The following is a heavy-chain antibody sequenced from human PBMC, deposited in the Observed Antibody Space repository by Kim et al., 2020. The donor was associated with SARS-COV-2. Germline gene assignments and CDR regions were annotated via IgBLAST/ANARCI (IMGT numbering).Heavy chain of an antibody. Sequence: SETLSLTCTVSGGSISSYYWSWIRQPPGKGLEWIGYIYYSGSTNYNPSLKSRVTISVDTSKNQFSLKLSSVTAADTAVYYCARLDYSNLPDYWGQGTLVTVSS. J-gene: IGHJ4*02. CDR1: GGSISSYY. CDR2: IYYSGST. V-gene: IGHV4-59*13. D-gene: IGHD4-4*01. CDR3: ARLDYSNLPDY.